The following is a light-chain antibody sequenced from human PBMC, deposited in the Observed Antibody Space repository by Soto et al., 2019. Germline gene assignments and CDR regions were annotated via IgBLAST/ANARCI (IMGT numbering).Light chain of an antibody. Sequence: DIQMTQSPSSLSASVGDRVTITCRASQGITSDLGWYQQKPGKAPQRLIYAASSLHSGVPSRFSGSGSGTEFTLTISSLQPEDFATYYCQQSDSTPPWTFGQGTKVEIK. CDR3: QQSDSTPPWT. CDR1: QGITSD. V-gene: IGKV1-17*01. J-gene: IGKJ1*01. CDR2: AAS.